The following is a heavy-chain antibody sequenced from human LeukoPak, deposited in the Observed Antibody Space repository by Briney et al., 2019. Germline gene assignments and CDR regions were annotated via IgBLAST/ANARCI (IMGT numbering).Heavy chain of an antibody. Sequence: PGGSLRLSCAASGFIFSSYGMHRVRQAPGKGLEWVAVIAHDGSLQSYEDTVKGRFTISRDNSKNTLDMQMNSLRPEDTAVYYCAKEATARTATALDSWGQGILVTVSS. J-gene: IGHJ4*02. V-gene: IGHV3-30*18. D-gene: IGHD6-6*01. CDR1: GFIFSSYG. CDR2: IAHDGSLQ. CDR3: AKEATARTATALDS.